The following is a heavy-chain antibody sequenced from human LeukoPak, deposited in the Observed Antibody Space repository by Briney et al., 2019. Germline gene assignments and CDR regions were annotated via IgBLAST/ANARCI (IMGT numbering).Heavy chain of an antibody. Sequence: SVKVSCKASGYTFTSYGISWVRQAPGQGLEWMGGITPILGTSNYAQKFQGRVTITTDESTSTAYMELSSLRSEDTAVYYCARNIRIARGGSYLYFLYYFDYWGQGTLVTVSS. CDR3: ARNIRIARGGSYLYFLYYFDY. CDR1: GYTFTSYG. J-gene: IGHJ4*02. V-gene: IGHV1-69*05. D-gene: IGHD1-26*01. CDR2: ITPILGTS.